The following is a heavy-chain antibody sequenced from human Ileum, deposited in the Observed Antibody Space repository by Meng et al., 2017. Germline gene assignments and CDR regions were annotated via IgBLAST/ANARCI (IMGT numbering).Heavy chain of an antibody. D-gene: IGHD3-22*01. CDR2: IYWNDDK. V-gene: IGHV2-5*01. J-gene: IGHJ6*02. CDR1: GFSLRTSGLG. Sequence: SGPTLAKPTQTLTLTCSFSGFSLRTSGLGVGWIRQHPGKALEWLALIYWNDDKRYIPSLKSRLTITNDTSKNQVVLTMTNMDPVDTATYYCAHSADNYHDSSGYLYYYYGMDVWGQGTMVTVSS. CDR3: AHSADNYHDSSGYLYYYYGMDV.